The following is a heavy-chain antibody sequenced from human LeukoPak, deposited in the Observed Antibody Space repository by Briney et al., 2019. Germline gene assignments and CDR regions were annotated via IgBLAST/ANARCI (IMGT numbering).Heavy chain of an antibody. J-gene: IGHJ5*02. CDR2: IYYSGST. CDR1: GGSISSSSYY. V-gene: IGHV4-39*07. D-gene: IGHD2-21*01. Sequence: SETLSLTCTVSGGSISSSSYYWGWIRQPPGKGLEWIGSIYYSGSTYYNPSLKSRVTISVDTSKNQFSLKLSSVTAADTAVYYCARDGGANCGGDCYSRYNWFDPWGQGTLVTVSS. CDR3: ARDGGANCGGDCYSRYNWFDP.